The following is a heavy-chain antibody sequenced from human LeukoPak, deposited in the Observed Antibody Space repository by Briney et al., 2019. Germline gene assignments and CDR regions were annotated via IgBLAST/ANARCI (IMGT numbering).Heavy chain of an antibody. J-gene: IGHJ4*02. CDR3: ARGVPGY. CDR1: GGSFSDYS. Sequence: SETLSLTCSVYGGSFSDYSWSWVREPPGKGLEWVGETNHSGGTNYNPSLKSRVTISIDTSKNQFFLKLTSVTAADTAVYYCARGVPGYWGQGTLVTVSS. D-gene: IGHD2-2*01. V-gene: IGHV4-34*01. CDR2: TNHSGGT.